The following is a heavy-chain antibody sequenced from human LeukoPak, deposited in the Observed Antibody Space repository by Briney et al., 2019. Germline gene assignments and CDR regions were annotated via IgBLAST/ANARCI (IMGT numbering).Heavy chain of an antibody. CDR3: ASSPRLTTSWFLFDS. Sequence: SHTLSLTCAVSGRSISSYYWTWIRQPPGNGLEWIGYVYYSGSTNYNPSLKTRLHLPVATSTNRLPLKLSSVTAAETAVYYCASSPRLTTSWFLFDSWGHGTLVTVSS. J-gene: IGHJ5*01. D-gene: IGHD2-2*01. CDR1: GRSISSYY. V-gene: IGHV4-59*08. CDR2: VYYSGST.